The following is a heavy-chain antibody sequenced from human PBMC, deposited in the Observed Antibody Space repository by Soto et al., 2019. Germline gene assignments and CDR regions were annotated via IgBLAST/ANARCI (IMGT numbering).Heavy chain of an antibody. CDR2: ISYDGSNK. J-gene: IGHJ6*02. V-gene: IGHV3-30*14. CDR3: ARACDTSDFKLSVLWFGELSGYGMDV. Sequence: QVQLVESGGGVVQPGRSLRLSCAASGFTFSSYAMHWVRQAPGKGLEWVAVISYDGSNKYYADSVKGRFTISRDNSTKLMFFHMSSRRAEDTAVYYWARACDTSDFKLSVLWFGELSGYGMDVWGQGTTVTVSS. D-gene: IGHD3-10*01. CDR1: GFTFSSYA.